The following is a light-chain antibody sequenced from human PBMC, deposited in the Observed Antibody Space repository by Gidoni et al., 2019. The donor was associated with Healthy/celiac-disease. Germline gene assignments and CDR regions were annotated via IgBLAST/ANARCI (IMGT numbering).Light chain of an antibody. J-gene: IGLJ1*01. CDR3: LLSYSGARHV. CDR2: DTS. V-gene: IGLV7-46*01. CDR1: PGAVTSGHY. Sequence: QAVVTQAPSLTVSPGGTVTPTCGSSPGAVTSGHYPYWFQQKPGQAPRTLIYDTSNKHSWTPARFSGSLLGGKAALTLSGAQPEDEAEYYCLLSYSGARHVFGTGTKVTVL.